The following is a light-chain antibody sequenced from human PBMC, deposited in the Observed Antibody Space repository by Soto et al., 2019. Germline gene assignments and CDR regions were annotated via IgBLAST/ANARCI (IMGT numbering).Light chain of an antibody. CDR2: DVS. CDR1: SSDAGAYNF. J-gene: IGLJ2*01. V-gene: IGLV2-11*01. Sequence: QSALTQPRSVSGSPGQSVTISCTGTSSDAGAYNFVSWYQHNPGKAPKLMIFDVSARPSGVPDRFSGSKSANTASLTISGLQTEDEADYYCCSYAGTYIPLFGGGTKLTVL. CDR3: CSYAGTYIPL.